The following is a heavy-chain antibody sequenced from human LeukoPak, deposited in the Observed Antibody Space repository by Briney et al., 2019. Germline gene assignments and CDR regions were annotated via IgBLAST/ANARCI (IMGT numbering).Heavy chain of an antibody. D-gene: IGHD2-2*01. CDR3: ARQRRYCSSTSCYFGYYGLDV. CDR1: GGSISSGGYY. Sequence: PSQTLSLTCAVSGGSISSGGYYWSWLRQHPGAGLEWIGYIFYSGSTYYNPSLKSRVTISVDTSKNQFSLKLSSVTAADTAVYYCARQRRYCSSTSCYFGYYGLDVWGQGTTITVSS. CDR2: IFYSGST. J-gene: IGHJ6*02. V-gene: IGHV4-31*11.